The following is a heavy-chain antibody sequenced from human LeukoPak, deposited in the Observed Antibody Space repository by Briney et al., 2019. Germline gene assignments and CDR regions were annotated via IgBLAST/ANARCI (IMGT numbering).Heavy chain of an antibody. V-gene: IGHV4-59*01. D-gene: IGHD3-16*01. CDR3: AASGGSPDAFDI. CDR1: GCSISSFY. CDR2: IYYSGST. Sequence: SETLSLTCTVSGCSISSFYWSWIRQPPGKGLEWIGYIYYSGSTNYNPSLKSRVTISVDTSKNQFSLKLSSVTAADTAVYYCAASGGSPDAFDIWGQGTMVTVSS. J-gene: IGHJ3*02.